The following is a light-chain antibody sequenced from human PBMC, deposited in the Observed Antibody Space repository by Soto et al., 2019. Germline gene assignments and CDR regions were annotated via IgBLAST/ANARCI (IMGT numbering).Light chain of an antibody. V-gene: IGKV3-20*01. CDR3: QQYGGSPRT. CDR2: GAS. Sequence: EIVLTQSPGTLSLSPGDGATLSCRASQSISSNFLSWYQQKRGQAPRLLIHGASNKATGIPDRFSGSGSGTHFTLTIPRLEPEDFAVYYCQQYGGSPRTFGQGTKVEVK. CDR1: QSISSNF. J-gene: IGKJ1*01.